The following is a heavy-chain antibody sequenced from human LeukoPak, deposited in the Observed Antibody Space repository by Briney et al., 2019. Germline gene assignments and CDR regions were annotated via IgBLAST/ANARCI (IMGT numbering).Heavy chain of an antibody. V-gene: IGHV1-2*02. Sequence: ASVKVSCKASGYTFTSYAMHWVRQAPGQGLEWMGWINPNSGGTNYAQKFQGRVTMTRDTSISTAYMELSRLRSDDTAVYYCARVSRSYIAAAGANYWGQGTLVTVSS. CDR2: INPNSGGT. CDR3: ARVSRSYIAAAGANY. D-gene: IGHD6-13*01. J-gene: IGHJ4*02. CDR1: GYTFTSYA.